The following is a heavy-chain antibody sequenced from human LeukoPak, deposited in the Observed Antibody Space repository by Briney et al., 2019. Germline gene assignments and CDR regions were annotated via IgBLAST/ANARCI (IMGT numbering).Heavy chain of an antibody. V-gene: IGHV3-23*01. Sequence: GGSLRLSCAASGFTFNSYAMSWVRQAPGKGLEWVSAISGSGGSTYYADTVKGRFTISRDNSKNTLYLQMNSLRAEDTAVYYCAKDSATSGGYNFFDYWGQGTLVTVSS. D-gene: IGHD5-12*01. CDR2: ISGSGGST. CDR3: AKDSATSGGYNFFDY. J-gene: IGHJ4*02. CDR1: GFTFNSYA.